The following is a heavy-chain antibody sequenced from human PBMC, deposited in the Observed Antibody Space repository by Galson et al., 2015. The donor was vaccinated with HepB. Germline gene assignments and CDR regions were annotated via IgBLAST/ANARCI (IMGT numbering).Heavy chain of an antibody. CDR2: MNTNTGKP. V-gene: IGHV7-4-1*02. Sequence: SVKVSCKASGYTFTDYVVNWARQAPGQGLEWMGWMNTNTGKPTYAPGFAGRFVFSLDTSVTTAYLQISSLETDDTAVYYCARSPLRFLDWLPYYDYYYMDVWGGGTTVTVSS. CDR1: GYTFTDYV. J-gene: IGHJ6*03. D-gene: IGHD3-3*01. CDR3: ARSPLRFLDWLPYYDYYYMDV.